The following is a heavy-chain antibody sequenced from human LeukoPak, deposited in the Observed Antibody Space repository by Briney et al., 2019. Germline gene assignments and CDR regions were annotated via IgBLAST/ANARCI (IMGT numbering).Heavy chain of an antibody. Sequence: ASVKVSCKASGGTFSSYAISWVRQAPGQGPEWMGGIIPIFGTANYAQKFQGRVTITADESTSTAYMELSSLRSEDTAVYYCARDYYDSSGYPGENWWFDPWGQGTLVTVSS. V-gene: IGHV1-69*13. CDR2: IIPIFGTA. D-gene: IGHD3-22*01. CDR1: GGTFSSYA. J-gene: IGHJ5*02. CDR3: ARDYYDSSGYPGENWWFDP.